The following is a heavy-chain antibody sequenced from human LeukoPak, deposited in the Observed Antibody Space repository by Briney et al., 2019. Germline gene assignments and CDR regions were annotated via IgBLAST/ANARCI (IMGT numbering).Heavy chain of an antibody. CDR2: FDPEDGET. CDR3: ATDSPPYCTNGVCYTPLYGMDV. Sequence: GASVKVSCKVSGYTLIELSMHWVRQAPGKGLEWMGGFDPEDGETIYAQKFQGRVTMTEDTSTDTAYMELSSLRSEDTAVYYCATDSPPYCTNGVCYTPLYGMDVWGQGTTVTVSS. D-gene: IGHD2-8*01. V-gene: IGHV1-24*01. CDR1: GYTLIELS. J-gene: IGHJ6*02.